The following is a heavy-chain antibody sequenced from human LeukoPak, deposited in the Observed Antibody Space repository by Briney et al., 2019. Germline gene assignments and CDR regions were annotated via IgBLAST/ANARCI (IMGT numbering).Heavy chain of an antibody. J-gene: IGHJ6*02. D-gene: IGHD6-19*01. CDR3: ASAGIAVAGNYYGMDV. Sequence: GASVKVSCKASGYTFTSYYMDWVRQAPGQGLEWMGIINPSGGSTSYAQKFQGRVTMTRDTSTSTVYMELSSLRSGDTAVYYCASAGIAVAGNYYGMDVWGQGTTVTVSS. V-gene: IGHV1-46*01. CDR1: GYTFTSYY. CDR2: INPSGGST.